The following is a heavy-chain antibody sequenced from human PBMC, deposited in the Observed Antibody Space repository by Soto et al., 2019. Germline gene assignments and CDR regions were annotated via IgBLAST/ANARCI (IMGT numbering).Heavy chain of an antibody. J-gene: IGHJ3*02. CDR1: GFTFSSHG. CDR2: IWFDGSNK. Sequence: QVQLVESGGGVVQPGRSLRLSCAASGFTFSSHGMHWVRQAPGKGLEWVAVIWFDGSNKYYTDSVKGRFTISRDNSKNTVDLQMNRLRVEDTAVYYCARDWSDALDIWGQGTMVTVSS. CDR3: ARDWSDALDI. V-gene: IGHV3-33*01.